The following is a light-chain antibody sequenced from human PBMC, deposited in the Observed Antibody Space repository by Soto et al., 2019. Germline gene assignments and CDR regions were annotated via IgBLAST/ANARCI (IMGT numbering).Light chain of an antibody. CDR1: SSDVGSHNL. CDR2: EGS. CDR3: CSYAGSVV. V-gene: IGLV2-23*01. Sequence: QSALTQPASVSGSPGQSITISCTGTSSDVGSHNLVSWYQQHTGKAPKLMIYEGSKRPSGVSNRFSGSKSGNTASLTISALQAEDEDDYYCCSYAGSVVFGGGTKLTVL. J-gene: IGLJ2*01.